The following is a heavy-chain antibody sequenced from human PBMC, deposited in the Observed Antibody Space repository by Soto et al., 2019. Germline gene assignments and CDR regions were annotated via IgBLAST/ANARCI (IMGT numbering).Heavy chain of an antibody. J-gene: IGHJ5*02. D-gene: IGHD3-10*01. CDR1: GYTFTGYY. CDR3: ARDGNTMVRGVIITRFDP. Sequence: ASVKVSCKASGYTFTGYYMHWVRQAPGQGLEWMGWINPNSGGTNYAQKFQGRVTMTRDTSISTAYMELSRLRSDDTAVYYCARDGNTMVRGVIITRFDPWGQGXLVTVSS. CDR2: INPNSGGT. V-gene: IGHV1-2*02.